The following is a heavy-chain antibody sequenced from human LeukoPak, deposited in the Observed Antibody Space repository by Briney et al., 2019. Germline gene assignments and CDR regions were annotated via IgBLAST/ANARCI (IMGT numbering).Heavy chain of an antibody. CDR2: IYYSGST. J-gene: IGHJ4*02. CDR3: AREASRYYYDSSGCLSWFDY. V-gene: IGHV4-31*03. Sequence: SETLSLTCTVSGGSISSGGYYWSWIRQHPGKGLEWIGYIYYSGSTYYNPSLKSRVTISVDTSKNQFSLKLSSVTAADTAAYYCAREASRYYYDSSGCLSWFDYWGQGTLVTVSS. D-gene: IGHD3-22*01. CDR1: GGSISSGGYY.